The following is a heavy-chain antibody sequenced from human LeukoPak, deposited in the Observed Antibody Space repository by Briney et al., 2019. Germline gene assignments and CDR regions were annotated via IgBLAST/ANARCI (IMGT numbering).Heavy chain of an antibody. J-gene: IGHJ6*04. D-gene: IGHD5-12*01. V-gene: IGHV1-69*13. CDR1: GVTFSTYA. CDR2: IIPIFGTA. CDR3: ARDNGGLGGYDHSYYYGMDV. Sequence: ASVKVSCKASGVTFSTYAINWVRQAPGQGLEWMGGIIPIFGTANYAQKFQCRVTITADESTSTAYMELSSLRCEDTAMYYCARDNGGLGGYDHSYYYGMDVWGKGTTVTVSS.